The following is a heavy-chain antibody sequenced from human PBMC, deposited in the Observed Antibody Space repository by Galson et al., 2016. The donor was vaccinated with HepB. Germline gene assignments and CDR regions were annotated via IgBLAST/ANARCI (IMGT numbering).Heavy chain of an antibody. V-gene: IGHV4-39*01. J-gene: IGHJ6*02. CDR2: VYYSGVT. CDR3: ARLSVLRSSYGMDV. Sequence: SETLSLTCSVSGGSLTTNTYYWGWIRQPPGKGLEWIGSVYYSGVTYYSPSLKSRVTISLDASKNQFSLRLSSATAADTAVYYCARLSVLRSSYGMDVWGQGTTVIVSS. CDR1: GGSLTTNTYY. D-gene: IGHD2/OR15-2a*01.